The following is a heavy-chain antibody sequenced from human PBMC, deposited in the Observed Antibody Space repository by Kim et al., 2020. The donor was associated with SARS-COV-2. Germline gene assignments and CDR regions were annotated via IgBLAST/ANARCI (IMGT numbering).Heavy chain of an antibody. CDR3: ARLDGGSGGASDF. J-gene: IGHJ3*01. V-gene: IGHV3-7*03. CDR1: GFSFSNYW. CDR2: LNQDGSAK. D-gene: IGHD6-19*01. Sequence: GGSLRLSCAASGFSFSNYWMTWVRQAPGKGLEWVARLNQDGSAKYYMDSLKGRLTISRDNAKSSLYLQMNSLRVDDTAVYYCARLDGGSGGASDFWGRGTMVTVSS.